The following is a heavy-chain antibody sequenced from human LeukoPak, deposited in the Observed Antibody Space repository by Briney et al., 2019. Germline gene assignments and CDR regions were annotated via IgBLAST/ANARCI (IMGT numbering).Heavy chain of an antibody. J-gene: IGHJ6*02. V-gene: IGHV1-46*01. CDR2: INPSGGDT. CDR3: ARGCRVVPGVHNVGMTSYYNGMDV. D-gene: IGHD2-2*01. Sequence: ALVKVSCKPSGYTFTSYYMHWVRQAPGQGLEWMGIINPSGGDTSYAQKFQGRVTTTRDPSTSTVYMEVVSLRPEDTAVYYCARGCRVVPGVHNVGMTSYYNGMDVWGQGTTVTVSS. CDR1: GYTFTSYY.